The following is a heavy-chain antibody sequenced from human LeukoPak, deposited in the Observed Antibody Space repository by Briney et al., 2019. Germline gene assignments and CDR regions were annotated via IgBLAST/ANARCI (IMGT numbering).Heavy chain of an antibody. D-gene: IGHD3-22*01. Sequence: GGSLRLSCAASGFTFTSYSMSWVRQAPGKGLEWVSVIYSGGSTYYADSVKGRFTISRDNSKNTLYLQMNSLRAEDTAVYYCARECYDSSGYYFNYWGQGTLVTVSS. V-gene: IGHV3-53*01. CDR2: IYSGGST. J-gene: IGHJ4*02. CDR3: ARECYDSSGYYFNY. CDR1: GFTFTSYS.